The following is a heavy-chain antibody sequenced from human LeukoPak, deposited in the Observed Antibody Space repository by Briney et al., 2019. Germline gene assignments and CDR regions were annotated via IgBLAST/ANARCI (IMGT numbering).Heavy chain of an antibody. J-gene: IGHJ6*02. CDR2: IYTSGST. V-gene: IGHV4-4*07. D-gene: IGHD3-10*01. CDR3: ARDTGGSGSYPDYYYYGMDV. CDR1: GGSISSYY. Sequence: PSETLSLTCTVSGGSISSYYWSWIRQPAGKGLEWIGRIYTSGSTNYNPSLKSRVTMSVDTSKNQFSLKLSSVTAADTAVYYCARDTGGSGSYPDYYYYGMDVWGQGTTVTVSS.